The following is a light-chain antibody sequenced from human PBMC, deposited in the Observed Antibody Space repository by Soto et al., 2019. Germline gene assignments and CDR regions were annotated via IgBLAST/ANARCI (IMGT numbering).Light chain of an antibody. CDR3: QQYTQSLWT. J-gene: IGKJ1*01. CDR2: GIS. V-gene: IGKV3-20*01. CDR1: QSVSASQ. Sequence: PGERASVCCSTSQSVSASQLAWYQQKPGQAPRLLIYGISKRAAGIPDRFTGSGSGTDFTLTIDGLEPEDFAVYYCQQYTQSLWTFGQGTKVDIK.